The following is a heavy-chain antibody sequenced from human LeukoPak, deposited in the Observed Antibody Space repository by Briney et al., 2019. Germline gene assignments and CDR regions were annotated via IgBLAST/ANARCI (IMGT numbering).Heavy chain of an antibody. CDR1: GFTFSSYG. CDR2: VSYDGSK. CDR3: ARMIRDYGDSNWFDP. Sequence: GRSLRLSCAASGFTFSSYGMHWVRQAPGKGLEWVAVVSYDGSKYYADSAKGRFTISRDNSKNTLYLQMNSLRAEDTAIYYCARMIRDYGDSNWFDPWGQGTLVTVSS. V-gene: IGHV3-30*03. D-gene: IGHD4-17*01. J-gene: IGHJ5*02.